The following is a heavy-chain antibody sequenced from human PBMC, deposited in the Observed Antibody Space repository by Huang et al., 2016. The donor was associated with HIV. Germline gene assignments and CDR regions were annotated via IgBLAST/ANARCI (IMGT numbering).Heavy chain of an antibody. Sequence: QVQLHQWGAGLLKPSETLSLTCAVYGGSFSSYYWNWIRPCPGKGLEGIGQINHRGTTTYNPSLKSRVTMSVDTSKNQFSLKLNAVTAAETAVYYCAREIMISFGGPFDPWGQGTLVTVSS. CDR3: AREIMISFGGPFDP. V-gene: IGHV4-34*01. D-gene: IGHD3-16*01. J-gene: IGHJ5*02. CDR2: INHRGTT. CDR1: GGSFSSYY.